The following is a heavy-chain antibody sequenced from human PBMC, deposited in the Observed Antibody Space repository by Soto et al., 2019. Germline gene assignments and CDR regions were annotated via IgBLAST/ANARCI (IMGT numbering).Heavy chain of an antibody. J-gene: IGHJ6*02. CDR2: IIPIFGTP. D-gene: IGHD3-10*01. CDR3: ARGIRGHYGKDV. Sequence: QVQLVQSGAEVKKPGSSVKVSCKASGGIFSTYAISWLRQAPGQGLEWMGGIIPIFGTPNYAQRFQGRVTITADESTTTSYMELSRLKSEDTALYYCARGIRGHYGKDVWGQGTTVSVSS. V-gene: IGHV1-69*01. CDR1: GGIFSTYA.